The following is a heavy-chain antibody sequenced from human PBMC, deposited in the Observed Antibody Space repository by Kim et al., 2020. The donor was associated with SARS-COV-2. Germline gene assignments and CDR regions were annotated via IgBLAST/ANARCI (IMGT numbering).Heavy chain of an antibody. CDR2: TYYRSKWYN. CDR3: AREGGGWSTNYFFDY. CDR1: GDSVSSNSAA. Sequence: SPTLSLTCAISGDSVSSNSAAWNWIRQSPSRGLEWLGKTYYRSKWYNTYAVSVKSRITINPDTSKNQFSLQLDSVTPEDTAVYFCAREGGGWSTNYFFDYWGQGTLVTVSS. D-gene: IGHD6-19*01. V-gene: IGHV6-1*01. J-gene: IGHJ4*02.